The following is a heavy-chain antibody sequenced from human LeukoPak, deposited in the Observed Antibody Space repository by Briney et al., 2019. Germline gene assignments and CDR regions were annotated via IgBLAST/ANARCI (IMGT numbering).Heavy chain of an antibody. Sequence: GGSLRLSCAASGFTFSREAMSWVRQAPGKGLEWVSVIGASGSSTYYADSVKGRFTISRDNSKTTLYLQMNSLRAEDTAVYYCARGLSSVNDAFDIWGQGTMVTVSS. J-gene: IGHJ3*02. D-gene: IGHD3-10*01. V-gene: IGHV3-23*01. CDR3: ARGLSSVNDAFDI. CDR1: GFTFSREA. CDR2: IGASGSST.